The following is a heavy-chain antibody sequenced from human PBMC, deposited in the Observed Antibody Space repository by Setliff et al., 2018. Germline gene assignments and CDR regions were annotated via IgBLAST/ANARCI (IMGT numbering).Heavy chain of an antibody. V-gene: IGHV1-2*02. CDR1: GYTFTDYY. Sequence: EASVKVSCKASGYTFTDYYMHWVRQAPGQGLEWMGWIHPNSGDTNYAQNFQGRVTMTRDTSINTAYMELSRLRSDDTAVYSCARSRLYGGWFDPWGQGTLVTVSS. D-gene: IGHD4-17*01. CDR2: IHPNSGDT. J-gene: IGHJ5*02. CDR3: ARSRLYGGWFDP.